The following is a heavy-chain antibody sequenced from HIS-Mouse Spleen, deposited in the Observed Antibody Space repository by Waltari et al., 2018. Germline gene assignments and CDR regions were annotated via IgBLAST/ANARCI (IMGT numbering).Heavy chain of an antibody. CDR1: GCSISSGSYY. CDR2: IYYSGST. CDR3: AREIPYSSSWYDWYFDL. Sequence: QLQLQESGPGLVKPSETLSLTCTVPGCSISSGSYYWGWIRQPPGKGLEWIGSIYYSGSTYYNPSLKSRVTISVDTSKNQFSLKLSSVTAADTAVYYCAREIPYSSSWYDWYFDLWGRGTLVTVSS. V-gene: IGHV4-39*07. J-gene: IGHJ2*01. D-gene: IGHD6-13*01.